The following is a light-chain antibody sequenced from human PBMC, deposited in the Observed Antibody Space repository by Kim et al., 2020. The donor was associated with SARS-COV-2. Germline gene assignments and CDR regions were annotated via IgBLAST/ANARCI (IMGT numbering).Light chain of an antibody. CDR3: QQYNSWPLT. V-gene: IGKV3-15*01. J-gene: IGKJ4*01. CDR2: GGS. Sequence: SLTQGGRATLTCGASQSVRHGLAWYQQRPGQAPRLLVYGGSTRATGVPLRISGSGSGTHFTLIVSSLQPEDSGVYYCQQYNSWPLTFGGGTKVEI. CDR1: QSVRHG.